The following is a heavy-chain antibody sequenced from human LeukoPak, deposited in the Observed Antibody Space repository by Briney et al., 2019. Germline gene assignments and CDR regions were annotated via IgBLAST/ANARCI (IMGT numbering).Heavy chain of an antibody. J-gene: IGHJ4*02. CDR3: ARGGIPDF. Sequence: SQTLSLTCTVSGGSISRGTYFWSWIRQPAGKGLEWIGRFYTSATPNYNPSLKSRVTISVDTSRNQFSLKLSSVTAADTAVYYCARGGIPDFWGQGTLVTVSS. CDR2: FYTSATP. D-gene: IGHD2-21*01. CDR1: GGSISRGTYF. V-gene: IGHV4-61*02.